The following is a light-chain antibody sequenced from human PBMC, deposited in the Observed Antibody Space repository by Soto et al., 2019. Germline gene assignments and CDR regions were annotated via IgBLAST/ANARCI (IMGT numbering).Light chain of an antibody. CDR2: EGS. CDR1: SSDVGGYNL. CDR3: CSYAGSSTLL. Sequence: QSALTQPASVCGSPGQSITISCTGTSSDVGGYNLVSWYQQHPGKTPKLMIYEGSKRPSGVSNRFSGSKSGNTASLTISGLQAEDEADYYCCSYAGSSTLLFGGGTKLTVL. J-gene: IGLJ2*01. V-gene: IGLV2-23*01.